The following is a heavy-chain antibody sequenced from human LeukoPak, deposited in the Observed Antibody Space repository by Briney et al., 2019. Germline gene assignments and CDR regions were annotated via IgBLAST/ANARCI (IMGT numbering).Heavy chain of an antibody. CDR3: ARGRYCSADICSGGDAFDI. Sequence: SETLSLTCPVSGGSINNYYWSWIRQPAGKGLEWIGRIYTRGSTNYNPSLKSRVTMSVDTSKDQFSLKLSSVTAADTAVYYCARGRYCSADICSGGDAFDIWGQGTMVSVSS. J-gene: IGHJ3*02. CDR2: IYTRGST. CDR1: GGSINNYY. D-gene: IGHD2-15*01. V-gene: IGHV4-4*07.